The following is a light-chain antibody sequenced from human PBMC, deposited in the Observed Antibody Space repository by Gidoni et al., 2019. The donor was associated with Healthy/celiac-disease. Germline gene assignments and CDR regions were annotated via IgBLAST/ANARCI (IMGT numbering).Light chain of an antibody. Sequence: QYVLTQPPPVSGAQGQRVTISCTGSSSNIGAGYDVHWYQQLPGTAPKLLIYGNSNRPSGVPDRFSGSKSGTSASLAITGLQAEDEADYYCQSYDSSLSEGVFGGGTKLTVL. CDR2: GNS. V-gene: IGLV1-40*01. J-gene: IGLJ2*01. CDR3: QSYDSSLSEGV. CDR1: SSNIGAGYD.